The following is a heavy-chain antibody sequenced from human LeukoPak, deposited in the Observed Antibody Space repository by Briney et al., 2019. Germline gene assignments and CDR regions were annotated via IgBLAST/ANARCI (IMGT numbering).Heavy chain of an antibody. CDR3: ARAPPMIAVAGSAFDI. V-gene: IGHV4-31*03. CDR1: GGSIKSGGYY. CDR2: IYYSGSF. J-gene: IGHJ3*02. D-gene: IGHD6-19*01. Sequence: SETLSLTCTVSGGSIKSGGYYWSWIRQYPGKGLEWIGYIYYSGSFYYNPSLKSRLTITVDTSKNQFSLKLSSVTAADTAVYYCARAPPMIAVAGSAFDIWGQGTSVTVSS.